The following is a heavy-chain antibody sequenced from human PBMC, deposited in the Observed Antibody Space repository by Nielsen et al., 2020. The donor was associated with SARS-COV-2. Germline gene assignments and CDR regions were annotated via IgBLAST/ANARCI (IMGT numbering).Heavy chain of an antibody. CDR3: ARGNFYYYYMDV. CDR2: FTPSGGS. Sequence: GSLRLSCAASGFTFSSYSMNWIRQSPGKGLKWVGEFTPSGGSKYNPSLESRVTILGDTSKKQVSLKMNSLSATDTAVYYCARGNFYYYYMDVWGKGTSVTVSS. V-gene: IGHV4-34*01. J-gene: IGHJ6*03. CDR1: GFTFSSYS.